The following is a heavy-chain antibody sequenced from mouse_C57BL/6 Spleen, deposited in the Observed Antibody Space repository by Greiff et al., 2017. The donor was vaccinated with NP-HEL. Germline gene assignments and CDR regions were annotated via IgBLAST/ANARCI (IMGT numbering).Heavy chain of an antibody. J-gene: IGHJ4*01. V-gene: IGHV1-81*01. D-gene: IGHD2-3*01. CDR2: IYPRSGNT. CDR3: ARSLYDATYGYYYAMDY. CDR1: GYTFTSYG. Sequence: QVQLQQSGAELARPGASVKLSCKASGYTFTSYGISWVKQRTGQGLEWIGEIYPRSGNTYYNEKFKGKATLTADKSSSTAYMELRSLTSEDSAVYFCARSLYDATYGYYYAMDYWGQGTSVTVSS.